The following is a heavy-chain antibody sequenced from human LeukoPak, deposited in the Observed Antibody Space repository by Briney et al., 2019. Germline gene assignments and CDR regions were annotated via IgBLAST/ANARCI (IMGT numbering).Heavy chain of an antibody. CDR1: GGSVSSGSYY. D-gene: IGHD3-22*01. CDR3: AREEYYYDSSGYGDY. Sequence: PSETLSLTCTVSGGSVSSGSYYWSWIRQPPGKGLEWIGYIYYSGSTNYNPSLKSRVTISVDTSKNQFSLKLSSVTAADTAVYYCAREEYYYDSSGYGDYWGQGTLVTVSS. J-gene: IGHJ4*02. CDR2: IYYSGST. V-gene: IGHV4-61*01.